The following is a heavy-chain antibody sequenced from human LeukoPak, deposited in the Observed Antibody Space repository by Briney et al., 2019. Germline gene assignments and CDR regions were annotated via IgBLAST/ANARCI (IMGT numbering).Heavy chain of an antibody. CDR1: GFSFSSHA. V-gene: IGHV3-23*01. D-gene: IGHD4-17*01. Sequence: GGSLRLSCAISGFSFSSHAMTWVRQAPGKGLEWLSAISISGDDTYYADSVKGRFTISRDNSKNTLYLQMNSLSADDTAMYYCANEIRPNDYWGQGTLVTVSS. CDR2: ISISGDDT. J-gene: IGHJ4*02. CDR3: ANEIRPNDY.